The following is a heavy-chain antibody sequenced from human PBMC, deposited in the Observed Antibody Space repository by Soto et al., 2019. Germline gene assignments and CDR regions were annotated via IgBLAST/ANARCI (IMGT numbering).Heavy chain of an antibody. CDR1: GYTFTNYY. CDR3: ARVGPYDSSGYPPPFDY. Sequence: ASVKVSCKASGYTFTNYYIHWVRQAPGQGLEWMGIINPNGGSTNYAQEFQGRVTVTRDTSTSTAYMELSSLRSEDTAVYYFARVGPYDSSGYPPPFDYWGQGTLVTVSS. CDR2: INPNGGST. J-gene: IGHJ4*01. V-gene: IGHV1-46*01. D-gene: IGHD3-22*01.